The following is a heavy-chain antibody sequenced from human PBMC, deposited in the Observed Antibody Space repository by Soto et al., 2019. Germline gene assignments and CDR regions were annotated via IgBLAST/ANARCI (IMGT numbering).Heavy chain of an antibody. CDR3: AYSSTPFDY. J-gene: IGHJ4*02. Sequence: GGSLRLSCAASGFTFSNAWLNWVRQAPGKGLEWVSTISGSGDSTYYADSVKGRFTISRDKSKNTVYLQMNSLSVEDTAVYYCAYSSTPFDYWGQGTLVTVSS. V-gene: IGHV3-23*01. CDR2: ISGSGDST. CDR1: GFTFSNAW. D-gene: IGHD6-13*01.